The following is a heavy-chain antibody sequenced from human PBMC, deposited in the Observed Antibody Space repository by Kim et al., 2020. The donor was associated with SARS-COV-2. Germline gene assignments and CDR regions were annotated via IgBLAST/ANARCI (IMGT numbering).Heavy chain of an antibody. Sequence: SVKVSCKASGGTFSSYAISWVRQAPGQGLEWMGGIIPIFGTANYAQKFQGRVTITADESTSTAYMELSSLRSEDTAVYYCAREGGGLYYDILTGYYEKGPFDYWGQGTLVTVSS. CDR1: GGTFSSYA. CDR3: AREGGGLYYDILTGYYEKGPFDY. V-gene: IGHV1-69*13. CDR2: IIPIFGTA. D-gene: IGHD3-9*01. J-gene: IGHJ4*02.